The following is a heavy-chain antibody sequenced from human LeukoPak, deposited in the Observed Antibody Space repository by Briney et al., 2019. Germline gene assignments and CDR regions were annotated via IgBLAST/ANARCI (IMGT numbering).Heavy chain of an antibody. J-gene: IGHJ6*02. Sequence: ASVKVSCKASGYNFIGYYMHWVRQAPGQGPEWMGLNNPNTGDTNYAQKFQGRATMTRDTSISTAYMELSGLRSDDTAVYYCARLRGGYGGMGHYGMDVWGQGTPVTVSS. CDR1: GYNFIGYY. V-gene: IGHV1-2*06. CDR2: NNPNTGDT. D-gene: IGHD2-15*01. CDR3: ARLRGGYGGMGHYGMDV.